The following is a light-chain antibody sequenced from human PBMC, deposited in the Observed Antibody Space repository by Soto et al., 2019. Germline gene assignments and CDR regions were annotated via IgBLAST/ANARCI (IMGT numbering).Light chain of an antibody. CDR1: SSDVGSYNR. CDR3: SSYTSSSTYG. Sequence: QSVLSHPPSVSGSLGQAVTISCTGTSSDVGSYNRVSWFQQPPGTAPKLMIYEDSNRPSGFPDRFSGSKSGNTSSLTISGLQTEDETDYYCSSYTSSSTYGFGSGTKVTVL. V-gene: IGLV2-18*02. CDR2: EDS. J-gene: IGLJ1*01.